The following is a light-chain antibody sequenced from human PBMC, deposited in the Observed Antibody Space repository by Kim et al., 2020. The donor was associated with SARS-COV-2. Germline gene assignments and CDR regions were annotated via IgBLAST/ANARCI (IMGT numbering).Light chain of an antibody. Sequence: QSVLTQSPSASGTPGQRVAISCSGSSTNIGGNTVNWYQQLPGTAPKLLIYSNNQRPSGVPDRFSASKSGTSASLAISVLQSEDEADYYCAAWDDSLNGYVFGTGTKVTVL. CDR3: AAWDDSLNGYV. J-gene: IGLJ1*01. CDR2: SNN. V-gene: IGLV1-44*01. CDR1: STNIGGNT.